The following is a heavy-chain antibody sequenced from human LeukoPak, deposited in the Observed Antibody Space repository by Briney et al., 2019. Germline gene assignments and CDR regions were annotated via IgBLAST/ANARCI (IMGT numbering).Heavy chain of an antibody. J-gene: IGHJ3*02. Sequence: GASVKVSCKASGYTFTSYAMHWVRQAPGQRLEWMGWINAGNGNTKYSQKFQGRVTITRDTSASTAYMELSSLRSEDTAVYYCARTERYFDWSDAFDIWGQGTMVTVSS. CDR1: GYTFTSYA. D-gene: IGHD3-9*01. CDR3: ARTERYFDWSDAFDI. CDR2: INAGNGNT. V-gene: IGHV1-3*01.